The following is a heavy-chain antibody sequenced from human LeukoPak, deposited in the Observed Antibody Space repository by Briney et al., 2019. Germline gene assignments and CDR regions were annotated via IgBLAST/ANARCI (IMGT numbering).Heavy chain of an antibody. CDR1: GYTFTGYY. CDR2: INPNSGGT. V-gene: IGHV1-2*06. Sequence: ASVKVSCKASGYTFTGYYMHWVRQAPGQGLEWMGRINPNSGGTNYAQKFQGRVTMTRDTSISTAYMELSRLRSDDTAVYYCAIPGDIVVVPAATVDYWGQGTLVTVSS. CDR3: AIPGDIVVVPAATVDY. D-gene: IGHD2-2*01. J-gene: IGHJ4*02.